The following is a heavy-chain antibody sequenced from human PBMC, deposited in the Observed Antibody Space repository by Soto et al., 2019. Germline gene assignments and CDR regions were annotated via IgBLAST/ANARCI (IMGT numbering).Heavy chain of an antibody. D-gene: IGHD2-2*01. CDR3: ARVGVPAAIDY. V-gene: IGHV1-18*04. CDR2: IRAYNGNP. J-gene: IGHJ4*02. Sequence: QVQLVQSGAEVKKPGASVKVSCKASGYTFTSYGISWVRQAPGPGLEWMGWIRAYNGNPNYAQKLQGRGTMTTDNSTRTAYMELRSLGSADTAVYYCARVGVPAAIDYWGQGALVAVCS. CDR1: GYTFTSYG.